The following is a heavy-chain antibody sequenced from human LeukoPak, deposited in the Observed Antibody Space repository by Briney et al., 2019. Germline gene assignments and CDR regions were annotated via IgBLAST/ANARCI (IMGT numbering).Heavy chain of an antibody. J-gene: IGHJ6*02. Sequence: ASVKVSCKASGYTFTGYYMHWVREAPGQGLEWMGWINPNSGGTNYAQKLQGRVTMTTDTSTSTAYMELRSLRSDDTAVYYCAYDFWSGYGPGMDVWGQGTTVTVSS. D-gene: IGHD3-3*01. CDR3: AYDFWSGYGPGMDV. CDR1: GYTFTGYY. CDR2: INPNSGGT. V-gene: IGHV1-2*02.